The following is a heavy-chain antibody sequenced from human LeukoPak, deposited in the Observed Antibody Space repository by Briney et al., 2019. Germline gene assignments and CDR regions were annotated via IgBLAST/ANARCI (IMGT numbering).Heavy chain of an antibody. V-gene: IGHV3-7*03. J-gene: IGHJ4*02. D-gene: IGHD2-8*01. Sequence: GGSLRLSCVGSGFTFSSYWMSWVRQAPGKGLEWVANIKQDGSEKYYVDSVKGRFTISRDNAKNSLYLQMDSLRAEDTAMYYCARRRGMGSLDYWGQGTLVTASS. CDR2: IKQDGSEK. CDR1: GFTFSSYW. CDR3: ARRRGMGSLDY.